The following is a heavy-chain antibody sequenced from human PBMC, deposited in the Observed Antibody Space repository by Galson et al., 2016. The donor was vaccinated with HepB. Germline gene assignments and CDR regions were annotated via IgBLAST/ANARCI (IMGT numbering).Heavy chain of an antibody. CDR1: GFIFSNYA. CDR2: ITGSGSRT. D-gene: IGHD1-1*01. J-gene: IGHJ6*02. Sequence: SLRLSCAASGFIFSNYALTWVRQTPGKGLEWVSSITGSGSRTYYAVSVEGRYTISRDNSKNTVYLQMNSLRAEDTAVYYCAESGPGGWYRNYYGLNVWGQGTTVAV. CDR3: AESGPGGWYRNYYGLNV. V-gene: IGHV3-23*01.